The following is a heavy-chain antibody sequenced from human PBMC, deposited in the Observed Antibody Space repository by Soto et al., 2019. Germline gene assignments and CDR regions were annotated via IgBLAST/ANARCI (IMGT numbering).Heavy chain of an antibody. CDR1: GGSISSYY. D-gene: IGHD2-2*02. V-gene: IGHV4-59*01. CDR2: IYYSGST. J-gene: IGHJ5*02. CDR3: ARGEGGYCSSTSCYRPPNWFDP. Sequence: KASETLSLTCTVSGGSISSYYWSWIRQPPGRGLEWIGYIYYSGSTNHNPSLKSRVTISVDTSKNQFSLKLSSVTAADTAVYYCARGEGGYCSSTSCYRPPNWFDPWGQGTLVTVSS.